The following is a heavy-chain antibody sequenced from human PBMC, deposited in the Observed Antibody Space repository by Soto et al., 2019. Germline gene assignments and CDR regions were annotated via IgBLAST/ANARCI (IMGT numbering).Heavy chain of an antibody. J-gene: IGHJ4*02. CDR2: ISWDGGST. CDR3: AKDMDIVATPTVPSFDY. V-gene: IGHV3-43*01. CDR1: GFTFDDYT. Sequence: GGSLRLSCAASGFTFDDYTMHWVRQAPGKGLEWVSLISWDGGSTYYADSVKGRFTISRDNSKNSLYLQMNSLRTEDTALYYCAKDMDIVATPTVPSFDYWGQGTLVTVSS. D-gene: IGHD5-12*01.